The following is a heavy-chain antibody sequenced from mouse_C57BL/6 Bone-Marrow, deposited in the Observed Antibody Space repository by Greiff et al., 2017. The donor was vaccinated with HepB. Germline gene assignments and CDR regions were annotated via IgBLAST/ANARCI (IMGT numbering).Heavy chain of an antibody. D-gene: IGHD2-13*01. V-gene: IGHV5-12*01. J-gene: IGHJ3*01. Sequence: EVNVVESGGGLVQPGGSLKLSCAASGFTFSDYYMYWVRQTPEKRLEWVAYISNGGGSTYYPDTVKGRFTISRDNAKNTLYLQMSRLKSEDTAMYYCASDYGFAYWGQGTLVTVSA. CDR3: ASDYGFAY. CDR1: GFTFSDYY. CDR2: ISNGGGST.